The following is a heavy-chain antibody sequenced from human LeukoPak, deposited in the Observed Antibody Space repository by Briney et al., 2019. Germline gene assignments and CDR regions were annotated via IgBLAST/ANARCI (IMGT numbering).Heavy chain of an antibody. J-gene: IGHJ4*02. V-gene: IGHV4-59*01. CDR1: DGSISSYY. Sequence: SDTLSLTCTVSDGSISSYYWSWIRQPPGKGLEWIGYIYYSGSTSYNPSLKSRVTISLDTSKNQFSLKLSSVTAADTAIYYCARENPSGYYNRPIDYWGQGTLVTVSS. D-gene: IGHD3-22*01. CDR2: IYYSGST. CDR3: ARENPSGYYNRPIDY.